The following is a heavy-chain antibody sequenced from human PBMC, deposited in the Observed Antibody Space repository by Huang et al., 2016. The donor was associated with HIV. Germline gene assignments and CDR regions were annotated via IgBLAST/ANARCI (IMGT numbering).Heavy chain of an antibody. CDR2: INHSGRT. Sequence: QVQLHQWGAGLLKPSETLSLTCAVYGGSFSGPNWTWIRQTPGKGLEWIGEINHSGRTNYSPSLKRRVTISLDTSKNQFSRRLRSVTAADTAGYYCARGRGDARGFLGLDFWGQGTLVTVSS. CDR3: ARGRGDARGFLGLDF. CDR1: GGSFSGPN. D-gene: IGHD3-16*01. V-gene: IGHV4-34*01. J-gene: IGHJ4*02.